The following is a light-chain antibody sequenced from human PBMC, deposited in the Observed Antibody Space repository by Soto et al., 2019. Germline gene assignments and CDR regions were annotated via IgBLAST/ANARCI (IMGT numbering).Light chain of an antibody. Sequence: EIVLTQSPGTLSLSPGERATLSCRASQSVSSSYLAWCQQKPGKAPRLLIYGASSGATGIPDRFSGSGSGTHFHHTISRLEPEDVAVYHCQHYGGSPGPITFGQGTLLEI. J-gene: IGKJ5*01. V-gene: IGKV3-20*01. CDR3: QHYGGSPGPIT. CDR2: GAS. CDR1: QSVSSSY.